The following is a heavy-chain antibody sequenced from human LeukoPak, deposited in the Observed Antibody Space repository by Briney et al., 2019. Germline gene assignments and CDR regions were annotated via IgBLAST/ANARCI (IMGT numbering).Heavy chain of an antibody. D-gene: IGHD3-16*02. J-gene: IGHJ4*02. CDR3: ARGLTVSSVFYDYVWGSYRPPLGY. V-gene: IGHV1-8*03. CDR1: GYTFTGYY. CDR2: INPNSGNT. Sequence: ASVKVSCKASGYTFTGYYMHWVRQAPGQGLEWMGWINPNSGNTGYAQKFQGRVTITRNTSISTAYMELSSLRSEDTAVYYCARGLTVSSVFYDYVWGSYRPPLGYWGQGTLVTVSS.